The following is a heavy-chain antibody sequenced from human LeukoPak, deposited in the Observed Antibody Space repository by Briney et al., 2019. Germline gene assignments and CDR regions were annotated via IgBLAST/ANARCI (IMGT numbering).Heavy chain of an antibody. CDR1: GFTFDAYG. CDR2: INWNGGST. J-gene: IGHJ4*02. V-gene: IGHV3-20*04. D-gene: IGHD3-3*01. CDR3: ARDLGQFLEWLSKPSYFDY. Sequence: GGSLRLSCAASGFTFDAYGMSWVRQAPGKGLEWVSGINWNGGSTGYADSVKGRFTISRDNAKNSLYLQMNSLRAEDTALYYCARDLGQFLEWLSKPSYFDYWGQGTLVTVSS.